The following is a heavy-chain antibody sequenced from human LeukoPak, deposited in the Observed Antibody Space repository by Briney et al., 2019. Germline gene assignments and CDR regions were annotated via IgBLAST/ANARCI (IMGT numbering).Heavy chain of an antibody. Sequence: ASVKVSCKSSGYTFTGYYMHWVRPAPGQGLEWMGWINPNSGGTNYAQKFQGRVTMTRDTSISTAYMALSRLRSDDAAVYYCAIARISRPYYYDSSGYPHNWFDPWGQGTLVTVSS. CDR3: AIARISRPYYYDSSGYPHNWFDP. CDR2: INPNSGGT. J-gene: IGHJ5*02. CDR1: GYTFTGYY. D-gene: IGHD3-22*01. V-gene: IGHV1-2*02.